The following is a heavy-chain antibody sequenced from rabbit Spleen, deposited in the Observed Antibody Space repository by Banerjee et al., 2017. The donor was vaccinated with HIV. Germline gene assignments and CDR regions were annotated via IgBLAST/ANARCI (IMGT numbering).Heavy chain of an antibody. V-gene: IGHV1S40*01. CDR1: GFSFSSSDY. CDR2: IAGSSSGFT. J-gene: IGHJ6*01. Sequence: QSLEESGGGLVQPEGSLTLTCKASGFSFSSSDYICWVRQAPGKGLEWISCIAGSSSGFTYSATWATGRFTIATTSSTTVTLQMTSLTVADTATYFCARIPDNYGYGMDHWGPGTLVTVS. D-gene: IGHD6-1*01. CDR3: ARIPDNYGYGMDH.